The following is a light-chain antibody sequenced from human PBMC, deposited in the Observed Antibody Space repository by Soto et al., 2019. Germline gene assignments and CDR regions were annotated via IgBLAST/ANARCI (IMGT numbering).Light chain of an antibody. V-gene: IGLV2-14*01. Sequence: QSVLAQPASVSGSPGHSITISCAGTNRDVGGYNYVSWYQQYPGKAPKLIIYEVTYRPSGVSNRFSGSKSGNTASLTISGLQAEDEADYYCSSYSSSSARDVIFGGGTKVTVL. CDR3: SSYSSSSARDVI. CDR1: NRDVGGYNY. CDR2: EVT. J-gene: IGLJ2*01.